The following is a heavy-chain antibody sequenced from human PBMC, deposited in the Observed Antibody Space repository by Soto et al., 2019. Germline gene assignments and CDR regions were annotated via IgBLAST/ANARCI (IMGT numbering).Heavy chain of an antibody. D-gene: IGHD3-22*01. Sequence: QVLLVQSGAEVKKPGASMKVSCKASGYTFTSYYMHWVRQVPGQGLEWMGIINPSGGSTDYARRFKGRVTMTRDKSQSKVYMELTGLRSEDTAVYYCARDRAINMISTFDNRGQGTLVTVPS. CDR3: ARDRAINMISTFDN. CDR2: INPSGGST. J-gene: IGHJ4*02. CDR1: GYTFTSYY. V-gene: IGHV1-46*01.